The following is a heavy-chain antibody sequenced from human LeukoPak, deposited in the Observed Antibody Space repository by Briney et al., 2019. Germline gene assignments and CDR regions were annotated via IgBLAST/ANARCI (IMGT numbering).Heavy chain of an antibody. V-gene: IGHV4-61*01. J-gene: IGHJ4*02. CDR3: ARDRTSNYDFWGGYYPPGMYYFDY. Sequence: PSETLSLTCTVSGGSVGSGSYYWSWIRQPPGKGLEWIGYIYYSGSTNYNPSLKSRVTISVDTSKNQFSLKLSSVTAADTAVYYCARDRTSNYDFWGGYYPPGMYYFDYWGQGTLVTVSS. D-gene: IGHD3-3*01. CDR2: IYYSGST. CDR1: GGSVGSGSYY.